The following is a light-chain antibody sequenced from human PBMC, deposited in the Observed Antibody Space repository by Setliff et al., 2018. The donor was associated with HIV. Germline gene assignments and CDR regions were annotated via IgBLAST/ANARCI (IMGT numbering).Light chain of an antibody. CDR1: NSDVGGYDY. CDR2: EVS. CDR3: SSYTTSSTLV. V-gene: IGLV2-14*01. Sequence: ALTQPASVSGSPGQSITVSCTGTNSDVGGYDYVSWYQHYPGKAPKLLIFEVSNRPSGVSNRFSGSKSGKTASLTISGLQAEDEADYFCSSYTTSSTLVFGTGTKVTVL. J-gene: IGLJ1*01.